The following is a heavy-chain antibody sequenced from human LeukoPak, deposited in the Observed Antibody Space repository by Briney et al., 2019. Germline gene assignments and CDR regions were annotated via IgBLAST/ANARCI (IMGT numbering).Heavy chain of an antibody. Sequence: ASVKVSCKASGGTFSSYAISWVRQAPGQGLEWMGGIIPIFGTANYAQKFQGRVTITADESTSTAYMELSSLRSEDTAVYYCARGRGSSSWYSVYWYFDLWGRGTLVTVSS. CDR1: GGTFSSYA. J-gene: IGHJ2*01. CDR3: ARGRGSSSWYSVYWYFDL. V-gene: IGHV1-69*13. CDR2: IIPIFGTA. D-gene: IGHD6-13*01.